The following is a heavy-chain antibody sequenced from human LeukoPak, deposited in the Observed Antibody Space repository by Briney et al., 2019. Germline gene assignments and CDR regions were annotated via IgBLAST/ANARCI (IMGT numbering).Heavy chain of an antibody. J-gene: IGHJ4*02. V-gene: IGHV4-59*01. CDR3: ARVDWVDGYSFDY. D-gene: IGHD5-24*01. CDR1: GGSISSYY. Sequence: SETLSLTCTVSGGSISSYYWSWIRQPPGKGLEWIGYIYYSGNTNYNPSLKSRVTISIDTSKNQFSLRQSSVTAADTAVYYCARVDWVDGYSFDYWGQGTLVTVSS. CDR2: IYYSGNT.